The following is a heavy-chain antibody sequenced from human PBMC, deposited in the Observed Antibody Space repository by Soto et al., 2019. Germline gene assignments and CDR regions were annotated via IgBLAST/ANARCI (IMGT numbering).Heavy chain of an antibody. CDR1: GYSFTSYW. J-gene: IGHJ2*01. Sequence: GESLKISCKGSGYSFTSYWIGWVRQMPGKGLEWMGIIYPGDSDTRYSPSFQGQVTISADKSISTAYLQWSSLKASDTAMYYCARIFFYDSSGYPNSSWYFDLWGRGPLVTVS. V-gene: IGHV5-51*01. CDR3: ARIFFYDSSGYPNSSWYFDL. D-gene: IGHD3-22*01. CDR2: IYPGDSDT.